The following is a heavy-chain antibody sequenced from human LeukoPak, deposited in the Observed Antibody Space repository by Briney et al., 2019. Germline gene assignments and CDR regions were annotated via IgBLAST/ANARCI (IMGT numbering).Heavy chain of an antibody. CDR1: GYTFTSYG. D-gene: IGHD6-13*01. J-gene: IGHJ3*02. V-gene: IGHV1-18*01. CDR2: ISAYNGNT. CDR3: ARDVSSSWPDAFNI. Sequence: GASVKVSCKASGYTFTSYGISWVRQAPGQGLEWMGWISAYNGNTNYAQKLQGRVTMTRDTSTSTVYMELSSLRSEDTAVYYCARDVSSSWPDAFNIWGQGTMVTVSS.